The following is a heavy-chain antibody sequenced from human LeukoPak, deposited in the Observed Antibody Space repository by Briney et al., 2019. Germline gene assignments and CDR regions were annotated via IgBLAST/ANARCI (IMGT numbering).Heavy chain of an antibody. V-gene: IGHV4-39*07. CDR2: IYYSGST. CDR1: GGSISSSSYY. J-gene: IGHJ5*02. D-gene: IGHD2-2*02. CDR3: ARDGCSGTSCYKNWFDP. Sequence: PSETLSLTCTVSGGSISSSSYYWGWIRQPPGKGLEWIGSIYYSGSTYYNPSLKSRVTISVDTSKNQFSLKLSSVTAADTAVYYCARDGCSGTSCYKNWFDPWGQGTLVTVSS.